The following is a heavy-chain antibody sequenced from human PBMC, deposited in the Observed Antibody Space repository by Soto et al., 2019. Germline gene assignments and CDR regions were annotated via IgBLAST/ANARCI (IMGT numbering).Heavy chain of an antibody. D-gene: IGHD3-10*01. J-gene: IGHJ6*03. CDR1: GYSFTSHG. Sequence: QVQLVQSGAEVKKPGASVKVSCKASGYSFTSHGISWVRQAPGQGLEWMAWIGASNGDTNYAQKFQGRVTVTTDTSTSTGYMELRSLRSEDTAVYYCARMVLGSNIDYCHYMDVWGKGTTVTVSS. CDR2: IGASNGDT. V-gene: IGHV1-18*01. CDR3: ARMVLGSNIDYCHYMDV.